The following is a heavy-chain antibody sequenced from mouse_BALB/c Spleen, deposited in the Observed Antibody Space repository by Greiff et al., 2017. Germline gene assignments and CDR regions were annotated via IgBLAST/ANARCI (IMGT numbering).Heavy chain of an antibody. V-gene: IGHV3-8*02. J-gene: IGHJ4*01. D-gene: IGHD2-2*01. CDR1: GDSITSGY. CDR3: ARIWLRRYYAMHY. CDR2: ISYSGST. Sequence: EVKLMESGPSLVKPSQTLSLTCSVTGDSITSGYWNWIRKFPGNKLEYMGYISYSGSTYYNPSLKSRISITRDTSKNQYYLQLNSVTTEDTATYYCARIWLRRYYAMHYWGQGTSVTVSS.